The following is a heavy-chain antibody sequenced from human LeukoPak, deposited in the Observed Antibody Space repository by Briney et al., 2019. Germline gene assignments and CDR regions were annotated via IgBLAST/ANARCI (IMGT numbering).Heavy chain of an antibody. D-gene: IGHD3-10*01. V-gene: IGHV4-59*01. Sequence: PSETLSLTCTVSGGSISSYYWSWIRQPPGKGLEWIGYIYYSGSTNYNPSLKSRVTISVDTSKNQFSLKLSSVTAADTAVYYCARVVVWFGELSDRGYFDYWGQGTLVTVSS. CDR3: ARVVVWFGELSDRGYFDY. CDR1: GGSISSYY. CDR2: IYYSGST. J-gene: IGHJ4*02.